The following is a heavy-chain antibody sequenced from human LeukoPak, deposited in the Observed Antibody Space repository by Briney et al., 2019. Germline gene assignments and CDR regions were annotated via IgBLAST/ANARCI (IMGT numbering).Heavy chain of an antibody. J-gene: IGHJ3*02. CDR3: ARVWDLDYCDSNGYYPLAFDI. CDR1: GFTFSDYY. D-gene: IGHD3-22*01. Sequence: GGSLRLSCAVSGFTFSDYYMSWVRQAPGKGLEWVASIKQDESEKYYVDSVKGRFTISRDNAKNSLYLQMNSLRAEDTAVYYCARVWDLDYCDSNGYYPLAFDIWGQGTMVTVSS. V-gene: IGHV3-7*01. CDR2: IKQDESEK.